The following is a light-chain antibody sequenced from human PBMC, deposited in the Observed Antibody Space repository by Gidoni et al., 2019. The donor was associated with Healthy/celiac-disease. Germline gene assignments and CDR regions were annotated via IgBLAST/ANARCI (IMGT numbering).Light chain of an antibody. Sequence: QSALHQPAPVSGSLGQSITISCTGTSSYVGRYNLVSWYQQHTGKAPKLMIYEGSKRPSGVSNRFSGSKSGNTASLTISGLHAEDEADYYCCSYAGSSTFVFGGGTKLTVL. CDR1: SSYVGRYNL. J-gene: IGLJ2*01. CDR3: CSYAGSSTFV. V-gene: IGLV2-23*03. CDR2: EGS.